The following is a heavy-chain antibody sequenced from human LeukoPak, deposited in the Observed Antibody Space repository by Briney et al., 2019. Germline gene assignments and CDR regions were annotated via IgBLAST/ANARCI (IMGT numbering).Heavy chain of an antibody. V-gene: IGHV3-30*02. Sequence: PGGSLRLSCAASGFTFSRHGMHWVRQAPGKGLEWVAFIRYDGSNKYYADSVKGRFTISRDNSKNTLYLQMNSLRAEDTAVYYCAKDRSRDRGYSYGYLDYWGQGTLVTVST. CDR2: IRYDGSNK. CDR3: AKDRSRDRGYSYGYLDY. J-gene: IGHJ4*02. D-gene: IGHD5-18*01. CDR1: GFTFSRHG.